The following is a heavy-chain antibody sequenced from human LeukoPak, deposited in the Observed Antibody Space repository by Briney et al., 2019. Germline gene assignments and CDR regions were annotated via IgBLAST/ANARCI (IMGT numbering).Heavy chain of an antibody. CDR1: GGSFSGYY. CDR2: MNHSGST. D-gene: IGHD3-22*01. Sequence: SETLSLTCAVYGGSFSGYYWSWIRQPPGKGLEWIGEMNHSGSTNYNPSLKSRVTISVDTPKNQFSLKLSSVTAADTAVYYCARGQDYYDSSGYFLPFDYWGQGTLVTVSS. CDR3: ARGQDYYDSSGYFLPFDY. V-gene: IGHV4-34*01. J-gene: IGHJ4*02.